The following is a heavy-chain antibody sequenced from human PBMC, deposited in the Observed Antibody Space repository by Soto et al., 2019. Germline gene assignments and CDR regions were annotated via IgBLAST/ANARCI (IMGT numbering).Heavy chain of an antibody. V-gene: IGHV3-30*18. CDR2: ISYDGSNK. J-gene: IGHJ4*02. D-gene: IGHD1-26*01. CDR1: GFTFSSYG. CDR3: AKDFREEWELLYYFDY. Sequence: GGSLRLSCAASGFTFSSYGMHWVRQAPGKWLEWVAVISYDGSNKYYADSVKGRFTISRDNSKNTLYLQMNSLRAEDTAVYYCAKDFREEWELLYYFDYWGQGTLVTVSS.